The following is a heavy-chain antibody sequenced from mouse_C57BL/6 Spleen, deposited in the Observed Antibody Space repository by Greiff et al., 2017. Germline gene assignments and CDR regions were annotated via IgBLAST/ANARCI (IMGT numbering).Heavy chain of an antibody. V-gene: IGHV2-2*01. Sequence: QVQLKESGPGLVQPSQSLSITCTVSGFSLTSYGVHWVRQSPGKGLEWLGVIWSGGSTDYNAAFISRLSISKDNSKSQVFCKMNSLQSDDTAIYYCARGSYYFDYWGQGTTLTVSS. D-gene: IGHD1-1*02. CDR1: GFSLTSYG. CDR3: ARGSYYFDY. CDR2: IWSGGST. J-gene: IGHJ2*01.